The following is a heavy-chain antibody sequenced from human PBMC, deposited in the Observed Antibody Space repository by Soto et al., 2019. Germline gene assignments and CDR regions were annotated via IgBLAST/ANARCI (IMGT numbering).Heavy chain of an antibody. J-gene: IGHJ4*02. V-gene: IGHV3-30*18. Sequence: QVQLVESGGGVVQPGRSLRLSCVASGFTFSDYCMHWVRQAPGKGLEWVAVISYDGSNKYYAVSVKGRFTISRDNSKNTVYLQMNSLRAEDTAVYYCAKDQGDSSSWMLEYWGQGNLVTVSS. CDR3: AKDQGDSSSWMLEY. D-gene: IGHD6-13*01. CDR1: GFTFSDYC. CDR2: ISYDGSNK.